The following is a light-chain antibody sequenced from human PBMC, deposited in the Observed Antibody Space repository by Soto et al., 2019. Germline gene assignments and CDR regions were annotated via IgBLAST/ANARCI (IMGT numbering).Light chain of an antibody. CDR3: QQYHRYST. Sequence: DIQMTQSPSSLSSSVGDRVTITCRASQSINAWLAWYHQKQGKAPKPLIYDVSTLASGAPSRFSGSASGTEFTLTISNLESEDFASYYCQQYHRYSTFGQGTKVDI. J-gene: IGKJ1*01. V-gene: IGKV1-5*01. CDR2: DVS. CDR1: QSINAW.